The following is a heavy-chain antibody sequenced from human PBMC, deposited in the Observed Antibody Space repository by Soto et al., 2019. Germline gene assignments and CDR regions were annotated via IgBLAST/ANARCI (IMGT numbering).Heavy chain of an antibody. CDR1: GFTFSDYY. D-gene: IGHD4-17*01. J-gene: IGHJ4*02. V-gene: IGHV3-11*01. CDR2: ISSSGSTI. CDR3: ARTNPTVTHSGVFDY. Sequence: PGGSLRLSCAASGFTFSDYYMSWIRQAPGKGLEWVSYISSSGSTIYYADTVKGRFTISRDNAKNSLYLQMNSLRAEDTAVYYCARTNPTVTHSGVFDYWGQGTLVTVSS.